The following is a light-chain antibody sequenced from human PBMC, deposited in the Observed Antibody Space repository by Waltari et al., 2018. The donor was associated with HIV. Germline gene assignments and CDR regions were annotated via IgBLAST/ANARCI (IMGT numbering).Light chain of an antibody. CDR2: EPA. CDR1: QSFSAK. J-gene: IGKJ2*01. Sequence: EIVMTQSPPTLSVSPGQRVTLSCRASQSFSAKVAGYQQRPRQAPRPLIYEPATRPTGSPARFSGSGSGTEFTLTISSLQSEDFATYFWQQYDSGPRGITFGQGTMLEIK. CDR3: QQYDSGPRGIT. V-gene: IGKV3-15*01.